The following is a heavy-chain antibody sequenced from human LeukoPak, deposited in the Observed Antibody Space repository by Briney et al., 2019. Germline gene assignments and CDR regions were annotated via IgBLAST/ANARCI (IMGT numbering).Heavy chain of an antibody. CDR2: INHSGST. Sequence: SETLSLTCAVYGGSFSGYYWSWIRQPPGKGLEWIGEINHSGSTNYNPSLKSRVTISVDTSKNQFSLKLSSVTAADTAVYYCARVQNYGSGSSGYYYYYMDVWGKGTTVTVSS. CDR3: ARVQNYGSGSSGYYYYYMDV. J-gene: IGHJ6*03. V-gene: IGHV4-34*01. CDR1: GGSFSGYY. D-gene: IGHD3-10*01.